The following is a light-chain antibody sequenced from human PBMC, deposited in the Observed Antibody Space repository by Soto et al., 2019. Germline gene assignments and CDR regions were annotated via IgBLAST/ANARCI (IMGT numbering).Light chain of an antibody. CDR3: GADHGSGINFVVV. Sequence: QSVLTQPPSASASLGASVTLTCTLSSGYSNYKVDWYQQRPGKGPRFVMRVGTGGIVGSKGDGIPDRFSVLGSGLNRYLTIKNIQEEDESDYHCGADHGSGINFVVVFGGRTKLTVL. V-gene: IGLV9-49*01. J-gene: IGLJ2*01. CDR2: VGTGGIVG. CDR1: SGYSNYK.